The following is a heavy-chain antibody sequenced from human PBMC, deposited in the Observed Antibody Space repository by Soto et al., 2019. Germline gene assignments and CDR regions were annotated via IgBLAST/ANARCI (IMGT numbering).Heavy chain of an antibody. CDR3: AKAWGIDY. CDR1: GFTFSSYT. CDR2: ISGSGSST. D-gene: IGHD7-27*01. J-gene: IGHJ4*02. V-gene: IGHV3-23*01. Sequence: EVQLLESGGGLVEPGGSRRLSRAASGFTFSSYTMSWVRQAPGKGLEWVSTISGSGSSTYSADSVKGRFTISRDNSKNTLYLQMNRLRGEDTAIYYCAKAWGIDYWGQGTLVTVSS.